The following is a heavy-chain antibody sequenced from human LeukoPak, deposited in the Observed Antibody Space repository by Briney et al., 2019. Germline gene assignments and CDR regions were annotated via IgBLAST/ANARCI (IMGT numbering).Heavy chain of an antibody. Sequence: GGSLRLSCAASGFTFSSYAMSWDRQAPGKGLEWVSGISGSGDSTYYADSVKGRFTISRDNSKNTLYLQMNSLRAEDTAVYNCAKVLNWYFDLWGRGTLVTVSS. J-gene: IGHJ2*01. CDR2: ISGSGDST. CDR3: AKVLNWYFDL. CDR1: GFTFSSYA. V-gene: IGHV3-23*01.